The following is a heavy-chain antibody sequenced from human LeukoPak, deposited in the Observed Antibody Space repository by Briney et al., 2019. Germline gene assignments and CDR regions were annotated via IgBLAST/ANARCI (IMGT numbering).Heavy chain of an antibody. J-gene: IGHJ6*02. Sequence: SVKVSCKASGGTFSSYAISWVRQAPGQGLEWMGRIIPILGIANYAQKFQGRVTITADKSTSTAYMELSSLRSEDTAVYYCARDLVATSVGYYYGTDVWGQGTTVTVSS. D-gene: IGHD5-12*01. CDR2: IIPILGIA. CDR3: ARDLVATSVGYYYGTDV. V-gene: IGHV1-69*04. CDR1: GGTFSSYA.